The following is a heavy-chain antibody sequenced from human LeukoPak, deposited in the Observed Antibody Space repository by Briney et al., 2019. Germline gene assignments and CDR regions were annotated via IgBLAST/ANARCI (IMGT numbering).Heavy chain of an antibody. D-gene: IGHD3-22*01. J-gene: IGHJ4*02. V-gene: IGHV4-39*02. CDR1: GVSISSSPYH. Sequence: SENLSLTCSVSGVSISSSPYHWGWIRQPPGKGLEWIGSIYYSGGSYSNPSLQSRVTMSIDTAKNQFSLKLSSVTAADTAVYYCAREIDYDSTAYVYWGRGTLVTVSS. CDR3: AREIDYDSTAYVY. CDR2: IYYSGGS.